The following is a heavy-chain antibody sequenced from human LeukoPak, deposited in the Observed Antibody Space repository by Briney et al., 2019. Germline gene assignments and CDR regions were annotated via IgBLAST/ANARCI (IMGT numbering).Heavy chain of an antibody. Sequence: GGSLRLSCAASGFTFSSYWMHWVRRAPGKGLVWVSRITGDGSGANYADSVKGRFTISRDNAKNTLYLQMNSLRADDTAVYYCARFAVTTAGDSWGQGTLVTVSS. CDR1: GFTFSSYW. V-gene: IGHV3-74*01. CDR2: ITGDGSGA. CDR3: ARFAVTTAGDS. J-gene: IGHJ4*02. D-gene: IGHD1-1*01.